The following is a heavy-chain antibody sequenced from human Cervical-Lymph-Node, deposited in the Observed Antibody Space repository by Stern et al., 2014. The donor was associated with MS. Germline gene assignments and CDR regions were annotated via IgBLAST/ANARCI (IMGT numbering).Heavy chain of an antibody. V-gene: IGHV1-3*01. Sequence: VHLVESGAEVKKPGASVKVSCKASGYTFTSYAMHWVRQAPGQRLEWMGWINAGNGNTKYSQKFQGRVTITRDTSASTAYMELSSLRSEDTAVYYCARARPYGDYVLWFDPWGQGTLVTVSS. D-gene: IGHD4-17*01. CDR1: GYTFTSYA. CDR3: ARARPYGDYVLWFDP. CDR2: INAGNGNT. J-gene: IGHJ5*02.